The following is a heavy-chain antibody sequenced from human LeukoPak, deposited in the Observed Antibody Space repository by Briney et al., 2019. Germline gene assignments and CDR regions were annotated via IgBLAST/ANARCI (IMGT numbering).Heavy chain of an antibody. D-gene: IGHD2-21*02. J-gene: IGHJ4*02. CDR2: IYSGGST. V-gene: IGHV3-53*01. CDR1: GFTVSSNY. Sequence: GGSLRLSCAASGFTVSSNYMSWVRQAPGKGLEWVSVIYSGGSTYYADSVKGRFTISRDNSKNTLYLQMNSLRAEDTAVYYCARDLCGGDCRSLDYWGQGTLVTVSS. CDR3: ARDLCGGDCRSLDY.